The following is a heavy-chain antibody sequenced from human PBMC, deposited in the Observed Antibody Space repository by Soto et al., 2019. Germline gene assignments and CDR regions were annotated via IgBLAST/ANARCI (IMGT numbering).Heavy chain of an antibody. Sequence: GGSLRLSCAASGFTFSSYWMTWVRQTPGTGLEWVANIKQDGSEKYYVDSVKGRFTISRDNAQNSLYLQMNSLRAEDTAVYYCARDSGPFDIWGQGTMVTVS. CDR2: IKQDGSEK. D-gene: IGHD3-10*01. CDR1: GFTFSSYW. V-gene: IGHV3-7*05. J-gene: IGHJ3*02. CDR3: ARDSGPFDI.